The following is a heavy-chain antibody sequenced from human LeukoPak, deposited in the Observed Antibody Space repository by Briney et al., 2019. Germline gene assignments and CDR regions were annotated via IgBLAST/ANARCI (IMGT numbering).Heavy chain of an antibody. Sequence: GGSLRLSCAASGFTFSSYSMNWVRQAPGKGLEWVSSISSSSSYIYYADSVKGRFTISRDNAKNSLYLQMNSPRAEDTAVYYCARTLIAARPGAFDIWGQGTMVTVSS. CDR1: GFTFSSYS. CDR3: ARTLIAARPGAFDI. D-gene: IGHD6-6*01. CDR2: ISSSSSYI. J-gene: IGHJ3*02. V-gene: IGHV3-21*01.